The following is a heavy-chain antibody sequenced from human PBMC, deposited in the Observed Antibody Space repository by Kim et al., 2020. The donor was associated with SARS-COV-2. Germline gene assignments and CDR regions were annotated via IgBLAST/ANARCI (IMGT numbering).Heavy chain of an antibody. V-gene: IGHV3-73*01. CDR1: GFTFSGSA. D-gene: IGHD6-13*01. CDR3: TRVPPYSNSWWDAFDL. Sequence: GGSLRLSCAVSGFTFSGSAMYWVRQASGKGLEWVGRIRSKANSYAKSYAASVEGRFTISRDDSKNTVYIQMHSLKTEDTAMYYCTRVPPYSNSWWDAFDLWGQGTMVTVSS. CDR2: IRSKANSYAK. J-gene: IGHJ3*01.